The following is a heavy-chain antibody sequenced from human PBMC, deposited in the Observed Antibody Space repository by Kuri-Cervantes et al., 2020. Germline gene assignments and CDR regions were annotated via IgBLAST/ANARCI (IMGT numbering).Heavy chain of an antibody. Sequence: GGSLRLSCAASEFTFSSYAMSWVRQAPGKGLEWVAFIRYDGSSMYYADSVKGRFTISRDNSKNTLYLQMNSLRAEDTAVYYCASEWLLGSYKYWGQGTLVTVSS. D-gene: IGHD1-26*01. CDR3: ASEWLLGSYKY. J-gene: IGHJ4*02. CDR1: EFTFSSYA. CDR2: IRYDGSSM. V-gene: IGHV3-30*02.